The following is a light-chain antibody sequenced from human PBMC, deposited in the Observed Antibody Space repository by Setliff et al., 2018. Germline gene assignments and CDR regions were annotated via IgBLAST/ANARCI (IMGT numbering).Light chain of an antibody. V-gene: IGLV2-8*01. J-gene: IGLJ1*01. Sequence: QSALTQPPSASGSPGQSVTISCTGTSSDVGGYHYVSWYQHHPGKAPELMIYEVTKRPSGVPDRFSGSKSGNTASLTVSGLQAEDEADYYCSAYAGSNNWGVFGTGTKVTVL. CDR3: SAYAGSNNWGV. CDR2: EVT. CDR1: SSDVGGYHY.